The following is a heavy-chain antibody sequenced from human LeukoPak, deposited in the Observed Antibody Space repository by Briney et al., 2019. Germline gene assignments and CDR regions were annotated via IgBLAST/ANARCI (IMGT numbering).Heavy chain of an antibody. Sequence: GGSLRLSCAASGFTFSSYGMHWVRQAPGKGLEWVAFIRYDGSNKYYADPVKGRFTISRDNSKNTLYLQMNSLRAEDTAVYYCAKVTDYYGSGSYPDFDYWGQGTLVTVSS. J-gene: IGHJ4*02. V-gene: IGHV3-30*02. CDR1: GFTFSSYG. CDR2: IRYDGSNK. D-gene: IGHD3-10*01. CDR3: AKVTDYYGSGSYPDFDY.